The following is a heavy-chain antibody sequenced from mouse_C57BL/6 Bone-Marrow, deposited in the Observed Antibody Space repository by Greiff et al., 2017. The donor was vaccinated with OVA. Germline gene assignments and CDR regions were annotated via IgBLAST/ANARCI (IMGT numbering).Heavy chain of an antibody. D-gene: IGHD2-10*01. Sequence: DVQLQESGGGLVKPGGSLKLSCAASGFTFSSYAMSWVRQTPEKRLEWVATISDGGSYTYYPDNVKGRFTISRDNAKNNLYLQMSHLKSEDTAMYYCATYSPFAYWGQGTLVTVSA. CDR3: ATYSPFAY. V-gene: IGHV5-4*01. J-gene: IGHJ3*01. CDR2: ISDGGSYT. CDR1: GFTFSSYA.